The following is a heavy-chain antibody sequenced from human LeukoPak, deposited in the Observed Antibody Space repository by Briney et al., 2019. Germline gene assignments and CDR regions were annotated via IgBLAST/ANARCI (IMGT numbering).Heavy chain of an antibody. CDR2: MNPNSGNT. J-gene: IGHJ6*03. Sequence: ASVKVSRKASGYTFTSYDINWVRQATGQGLEWMGWMNPNSGNTGYAQKLQGRVTITRNTSISTAYMELSSLRSEDTAVYYCARAGYSGYDYIYYYYYMDVWGKGTTVTVSS. CDR3: ARAGYSGYDYIYYYYYMDV. D-gene: IGHD5-12*01. CDR1: GYTFTSYD. V-gene: IGHV1-8*03.